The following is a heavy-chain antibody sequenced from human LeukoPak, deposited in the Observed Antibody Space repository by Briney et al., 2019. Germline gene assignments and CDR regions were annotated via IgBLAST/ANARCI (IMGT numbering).Heavy chain of an antibody. CDR2: ISGSGGST. V-gene: IGHV3-23*01. CDR3: VKGSRAAAGEDYYYYYYMDV. Sequence: GGSLRLSCAASGFTFSSYVMSWVRQAPGKGLEWVSAISGSGGSTYYADSVKGRFTISRDNSKNTLYLQMNSLRAEDTAVYYCVKGSRAAAGEDYYYYYYMDVWGKGTTVTISS. D-gene: IGHD6-13*01. J-gene: IGHJ6*03. CDR1: GFTFSSYV.